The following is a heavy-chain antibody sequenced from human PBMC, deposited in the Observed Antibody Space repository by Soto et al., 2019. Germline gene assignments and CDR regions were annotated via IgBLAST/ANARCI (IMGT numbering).Heavy chain of an antibody. CDR3: ASGSGWYYYYYGMDV. V-gene: IGHV3-30-3*01. J-gene: IGHJ6*02. D-gene: IGHD6-19*01. CDR2: ISYDGSNK. Sequence: QVQLVESGGGVVQPGRSLRLPCAASGFTFSSYAMHWVRQAPGKGLEWVAVISYDGSNKYYADSVKGRFTISRDNSKNTLYLQMNSLRAEDTAVYYCASGSGWYYYYYGMDVWGQGTTVTVSS. CDR1: GFTFSSYA.